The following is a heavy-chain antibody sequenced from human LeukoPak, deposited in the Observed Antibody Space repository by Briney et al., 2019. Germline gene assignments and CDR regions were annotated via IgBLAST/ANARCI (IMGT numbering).Heavy chain of an antibody. CDR3: AKDREYYSGSYYEEY. D-gene: IGHD1-26*01. CDR2: IRYDGTNQ. Sequence: PGGSLRLSCAASGFTFSNYWLHWVRQAPGKGLEWVAFIRYDGTNQYYADSVKGRFTISRDNSKNTLYLQMSSLRAEDTAVYYCAKDREYYSGSYYEEYWGQGTLVTVSS. J-gene: IGHJ4*02. V-gene: IGHV3-30*02. CDR1: GFTFSNYW.